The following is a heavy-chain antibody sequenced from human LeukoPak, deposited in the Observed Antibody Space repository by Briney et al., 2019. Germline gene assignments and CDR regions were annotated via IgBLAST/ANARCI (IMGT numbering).Heavy chain of an antibody. Sequence: GGSLRLSCAASGFTFSSYAMSWVRQAPGKGLEWVPAISGSGGSTYYADSVKGRFTISRDNSKNTLYLQMNSLRAEDTAVYYCAIEITMRLSGGYWGQGTLVTVSS. CDR3: AIEITMRLSGGY. D-gene: IGHD3-22*01. CDR1: GFTFSSYA. V-gene: IGHV3-23*01. J-gene: IGHJ4*02. CDR2: ISGSGGST.